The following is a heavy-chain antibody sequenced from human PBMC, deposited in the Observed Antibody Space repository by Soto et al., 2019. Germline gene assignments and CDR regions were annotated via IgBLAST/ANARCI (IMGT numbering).Heavy chain of an antibody. V-gene: IGHV1-3*01. CDR1: GYTFTSYA. D-gene: IGHD6-13*01. Sequence: ASVKVSCKASGYTFTSYAMHWVRQAPGQRLEWMGWINAGNGNTKYSQKFQGRVTITRDTSAGTAYMELSSLRSEDTAVYYCARGGRGSSWYFDYWGQGTLVTVSS. CDR2: INAGNGNT. CDR3: ARGGRGSSWYFDY. J-gene: IGHJ4*02.